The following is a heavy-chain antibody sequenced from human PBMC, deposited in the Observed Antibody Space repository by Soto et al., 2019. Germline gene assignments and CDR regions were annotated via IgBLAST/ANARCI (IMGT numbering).Heavy chain of an antibody. J-gene: IGHJ6*02. CDR1: GLTFSSYW. V-gene: IGHV3-7*01. CDR3: AREPMIVVVIDINSPYGMDV. CDR2: IKQDGSEK. D-gene: IGHD3-22*01. Sequence: PGGSLRLSCAASGLTFSSYWMSWVRQAPGKGLEWVANIKQDGSEKYYVDSVKGRFTISRDNAKNSLYLQMNSLRAEDTAVYYCAREPMIVVVIDINSPYGMDVWGQGTTVTVSS.